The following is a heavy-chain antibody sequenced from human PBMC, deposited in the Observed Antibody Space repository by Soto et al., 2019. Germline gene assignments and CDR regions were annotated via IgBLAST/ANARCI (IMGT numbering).Heavy chain of an antibody. V-gene: IGHV4-34*08. J-gene: IGHJ4*02. D-gene: IGHD3-22*01. CDR2: ISHSGST. Sequence: QVQLVESGGGLVKPGGSLRLSCAASGFTFSDYYMSWIRQTPGKGLEWIGEISHSGSTNYNPSLMSRVTMSADTSKKQFSLRLSSVTAADTALYFCARGYESSRRYLPLLDYWGQGTLVTVSS. CDR1: GFTFSDYY. CDR3: ARGYESSRRYLPLLDY.